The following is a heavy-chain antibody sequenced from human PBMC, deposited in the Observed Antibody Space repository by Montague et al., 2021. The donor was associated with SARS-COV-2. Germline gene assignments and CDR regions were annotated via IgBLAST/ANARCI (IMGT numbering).Heavy chain of an antibody. D-gene: IGHD6-19*01. CDR3: AHKKSGWPSEFGY. CDR1: GFSLSTSGVG. V-gene: IGHV2-5*01. CDR2: LYWNDDK. Sequence: PALVKPTQTLTLTCTFSGFSLSTSGVGVGWIRQPPGKALDCLALLYWNDDKRYSPSLKNRLTVMRDTSKNQVVLTMTNMDPVDTATYYCAHKKSGWPSEFGYWGQGALVTVSS. J-gene: IGHJ4*02.